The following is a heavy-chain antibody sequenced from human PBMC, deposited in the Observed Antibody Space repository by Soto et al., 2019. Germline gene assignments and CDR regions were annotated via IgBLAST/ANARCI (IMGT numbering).Heavy chain of an antibody. CDR3: AREMVRGVGSDY. V-gene: IGHV1-2*02. J-gene: IGHJ4*02. D-gene: IGHD3-10*01. CDR1: GYTFTGYY. Sequence: QVQLVQSGAEVKKPGASVKVSCKASGYTFTGYYMHWVRQAPGQGLEWMGWINPNNGGTNYAQKLQGRVTMTTDTSTSTAYMELRSLRSDDTAVFYCAREMVRGVGSDYWGQGTLVTVSS. CDR2: INPNNGGT.